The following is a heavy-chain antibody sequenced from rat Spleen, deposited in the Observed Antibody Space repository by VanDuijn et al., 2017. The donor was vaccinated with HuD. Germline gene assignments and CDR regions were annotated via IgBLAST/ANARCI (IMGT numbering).Heavy chain of an antibody. J-gene: IGHJ2*01. CDR3: ARNSGYGGYSEDFDY. D-gene: IGHD1-11*01. CDR2: IWSNGGT. Sequence: VQLQESGPGLVKPSQSLSLTCSVTGYSITSSYRWNWIRQPPGKGLEWMGVIWSNGGTDYNSAIKSRLSISRDTSKSQVFLKMNSLQTEDTAMYFCARNSGYGGYSEDFDYWGQGVMVTVSS. CDR1: GYSITSSYR. V-gene: IGHV2-47*01.